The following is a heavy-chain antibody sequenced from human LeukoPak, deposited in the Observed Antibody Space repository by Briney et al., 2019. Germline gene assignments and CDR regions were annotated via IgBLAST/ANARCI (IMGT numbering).Heavy chain of an antibody. CDR3: ARDRPVSLSYYMDV. Sequence: GESLKISCKGSGYTFTTYWIGWVRQMPGKGLEWMGIIYPGDSDTRYSPSFQGQVTISADKSISTAYLQWISLKASDTAVYYCARDRPVSLSYYMDVWGKGTTVTISS. V-gene: IGHV5-51*01. CDR2: IYPGDSDT. CDR1: GYTFTTYW. J-gene: IGHJ6*03. D-gene: IGHD2/OR15-2a*01.